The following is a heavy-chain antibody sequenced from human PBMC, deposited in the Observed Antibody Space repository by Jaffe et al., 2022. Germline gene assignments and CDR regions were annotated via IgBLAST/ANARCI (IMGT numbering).Heavy chain of an antibody. V-gene: IGHV3-66*02. CDR3: ARADYERQSDGDAFDI. D-gene: IGHD3-16*01. CDR1: GFTVSSKY. J-gene: IGHJ3*02. Sequence: EVQLVESGGGLVQPGGSLRLSCAASGFTVSSKYMSWVRQAPGKGLEWVSIMYSGFGTYYADSVKGRFTISRDNSKNTLYLQMNSLRPEDTAVYYCARADYERQSDGDAFDIWGQGTMVTVSS. CDR2: MYSGFGT.